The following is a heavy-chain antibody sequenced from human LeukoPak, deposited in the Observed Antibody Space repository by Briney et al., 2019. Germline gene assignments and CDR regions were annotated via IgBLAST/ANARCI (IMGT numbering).Heavy chain of an antibody. J-gene: IGHJ3*02. Sequence: SVKASCKASGGTFSSYAISWVRQAPGQGLEWMGGIIPIFGTANYAQKFQGRVTITADESTSTAYMELSSLRSEDTAVYYCARDAAVAGPDAFDIWGQGTMVTVSS. V-gene: IGHV1-69*13. CDR2: IIPIFGTA. CDR1: GGTFSSYA. CDR3: ARDAAVAGPDAFDI. D-gene: IGHD6-19*01.